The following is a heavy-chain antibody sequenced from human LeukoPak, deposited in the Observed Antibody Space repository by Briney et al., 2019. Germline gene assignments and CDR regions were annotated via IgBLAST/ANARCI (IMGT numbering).Heavy chain of an antibody. CDR1: GGSISSYY. V-gene: IGHV4-59*01. CDR2: IYYSGST. Sequence: SETLSLTCTVSGGSISSYYWSWIRQPPGKGLEWIGYIYYSGSTNYNPSLKSRVTISVDTSKNQFSLRLSSVTAADTAVYYWARYGGLFDYWGQGTLVTVSS. J-gene: IGHJ4*02. D-gene: IGHD4-23*01. CDR3: ARYGGLFDY.